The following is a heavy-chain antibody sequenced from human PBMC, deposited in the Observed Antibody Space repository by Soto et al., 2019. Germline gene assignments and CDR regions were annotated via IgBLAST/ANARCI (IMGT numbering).Heavy chain of an antibody. J-gene: IGHJ4*02. Sequence: QITLKESGPTLVKPTQTLTLTCTYSGFSLRTTGVGVGWIRQPPGKALEWLGIIYWDDNKRYSPSLKSRLTLTNDISKSQVVLTMTNMDPVDTATYYCAHTWGLPLDYWRQGTLVIVSS. CDR3: AHTWGLPLDY. V-gene: IGHV2-5*02. CDR1: GFSLRTTGVG. D-gene: IGHD3-16*01. CDR2: IYWDDNK.